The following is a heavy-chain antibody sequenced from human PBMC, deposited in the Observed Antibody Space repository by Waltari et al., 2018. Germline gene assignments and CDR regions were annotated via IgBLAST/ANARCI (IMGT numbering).Heavy chain of an antibody. CDR3: ARDHSSGWNAFDI. D-gene: IGHD6-19*01. J-gene: IGHJ3*02. Sequence: QVQLVQSGAEVKKPGASVKVSCKASGYTFTSYAMHWVRQAPGQRLEWMGWINAGNGNTKYSQKFQGRVTITRDTSASTAYMELSSLRSEDTAVYYCARDHSSGWNAFDIWGQGTMVTVSS. CDR2: INAGNGNT. CDR1: GYTFTSYA. V-gene: IGHV1-3*01.